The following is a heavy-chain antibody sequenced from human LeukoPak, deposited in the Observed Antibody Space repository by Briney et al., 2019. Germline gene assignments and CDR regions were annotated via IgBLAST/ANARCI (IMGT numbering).Heavy chain of an antibody. CDR1: GFTFSSYG. CDR2: ISYDGSNK. Sequence: SGRSLRLSCAASGFTFSSYGMHWVRQAPGKGLEWVAVISYDGSNKYYADSVKGRFAISRDNSKNTLYLQINSLRAEDTAVYYCAKDRGATSDYWGQGTLVTVSS. J-gene: IGHJ4*02. D-gene: IGHD1-26*01. CDR3: AKDRGATSDY. V-gene: IGHV3-30*18.